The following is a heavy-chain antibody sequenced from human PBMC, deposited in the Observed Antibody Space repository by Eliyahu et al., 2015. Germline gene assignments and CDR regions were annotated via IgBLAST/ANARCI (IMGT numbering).Heavy chain of an antibody. CDR1: GGSISSSSYY. J-gene: IGHJ2*01. CDR3: AGYPRGSGLYWYFDL. CDR2: IYYSGST. Sequence: QLQLQESGPGLVKPSETLSLXCTVSGGSISSSSYYWGWIRQPPGKGLEWIGSIYYSGSTYYNPSLKSRVTISVDTSKNQFSLKLSSVTAADTAVYYCAGYPRGSGLYWYFDLWGRGTLVTVSS. D-gene: IGHD6-19*01. V-gene: IGHV4-39*01.